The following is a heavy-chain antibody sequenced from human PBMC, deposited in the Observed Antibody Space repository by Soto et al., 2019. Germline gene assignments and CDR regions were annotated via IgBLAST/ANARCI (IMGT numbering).Heavy chain of an antibody. D-gene: IGHD6-19*01. J-gene: IGHJ4*02. CDR2: IYPADSDT. V-gene: IGHV5-51*01. CDR1: GYSFTSYW. CDR3: ARGPYSSGWAPHADY. Sequence: PGESLKISCKGSGYSFTSYWIGWVRQMPGKGLEWTGIIYPADSDTRYSPPFRGQVTISVDKSITTAYLQWNILKASDTAMYYCARGPYSSGWAPHADYWGQGTLVTVSS.